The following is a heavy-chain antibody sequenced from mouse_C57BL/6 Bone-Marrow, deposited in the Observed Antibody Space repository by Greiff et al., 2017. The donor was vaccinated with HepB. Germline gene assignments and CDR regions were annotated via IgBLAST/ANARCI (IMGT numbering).Heavy chain of an antibody. J-gene: IGHJ2*01. CDR2: ISNGGGST. V-gene: IGHV5-12*01. D-gene: IGHD1-1*01. CDR3: ARQRYYGYFDY. Sequence: EVKLMESGGGLVQPGGSLKLSCAASGFTFSDYYMYWVRQTPEKRLEWVAYISNGGGSTYYPDTVKGRFTISRDNAKNTLYLQMSRLKSEDTAMYYCARQRYYGYFDYWGQGTTLTVSS. CDR1: GFTFSDYY.